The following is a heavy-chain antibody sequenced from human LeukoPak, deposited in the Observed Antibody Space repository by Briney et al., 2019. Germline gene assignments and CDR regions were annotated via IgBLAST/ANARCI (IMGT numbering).Heavy chain of an antibody. CDR1: GYTLTELS. J-gene: IGHJ3*02. Sequence: ASVKVSCKVSGYTLTELSMHWVRQAPGKGLEWMGGFDPEDGETIYAQKFQGRVTMTEDTSTDTAYMELSSLRSEDTAVYYCATPGAIFGVVIIRDAFDIWGQGTMVTVSS. V-gene: IGHV1-24*01. CDR2: FDPEDGET. CDR3: ATPGAIFGVVIIRDAFDI. D-gene: IGHD3-3*01.